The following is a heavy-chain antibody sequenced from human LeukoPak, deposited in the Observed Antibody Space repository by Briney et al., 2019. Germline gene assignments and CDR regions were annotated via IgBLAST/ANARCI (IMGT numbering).Heavy chain of an antibody. D-gene: IGHD4-23*01. V-gene: IGHV5-51*01. Sequence: GASLQISCKGSGYSFTSYWIGWVRQLPGKGREWMGIIYPGDSDTRYSPSFQGQVTISADKSISTAYLQWSSLQASDTAMYYCARFGTTMGPHHFDYWGQGTLVTVSS. CDR3: ARFGTTMGPHHFDY. J-gene: IGHJ4*02. CDR2: IYPGDSDT. CDR1: GYSFTSYW.